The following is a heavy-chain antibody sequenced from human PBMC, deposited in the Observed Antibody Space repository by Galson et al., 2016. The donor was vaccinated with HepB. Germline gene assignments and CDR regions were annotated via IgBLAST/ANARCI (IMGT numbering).Heavy chain of an antibody. CDR3: AREGFAGYQGEYFGMDV. D-gene: IGHD5-12*01. CDR1: GFTFGSYG. CDR2: ISDTGDSS. V-gene: IGHV3-23*01. J-gene: IGHJ6*02. Sequence: SLRLSCAVSGFTFGSYGMTWVRQAPGKGLAWVSAISDTGDSSHYADSVKGRFTISRDNAKNSVFLQMDSLRAEDTAVYYCAREGFAGYQGEYFGMDVWGQGTQVTVS.